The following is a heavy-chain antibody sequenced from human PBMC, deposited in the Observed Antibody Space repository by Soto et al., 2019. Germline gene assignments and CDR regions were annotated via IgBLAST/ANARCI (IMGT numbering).Heavy chain of an antibody. CDR2: INPNSGGT. CDR1: GYTFTGYY. Sequence: ASVKVSCKASGYTFTGYYMHWVRQAPGQGLEWMGWINPNSGGTNYAQKFQGRVTVTRDTSISTAYMELSRLRSDDTAVYYCARDGDYYDSSGYFDYWGQGTLVTVS. V-gene: IGHV1-2*02. J-gene: IGHJ4*02. D-gene: IGHD3-22*01. CDR3: ARDGDYYDSSGYFDY.